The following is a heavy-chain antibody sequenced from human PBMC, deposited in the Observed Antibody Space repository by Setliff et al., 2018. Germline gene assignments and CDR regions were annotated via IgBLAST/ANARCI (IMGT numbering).Heavy chain of an antibody. CDR1: GFSLGDYY. J-gene: IGHJ6*02. Sequence: PGESLKISCAASGFSLGDYYMTWIRQAPGTGLEWISYISVTGGTIYYADSVKGRFTISRDNAKNSLSLQMNSLRAEDTAVYYCTRGGYSVTANYYGLDVWGQGTTVTVSS. D-gene: IGHD2-21*02. V-gene: IGHV3-11*04. CDR3: TRGGYSVTANYYGLDV. CDR2: ISVTGGTI.